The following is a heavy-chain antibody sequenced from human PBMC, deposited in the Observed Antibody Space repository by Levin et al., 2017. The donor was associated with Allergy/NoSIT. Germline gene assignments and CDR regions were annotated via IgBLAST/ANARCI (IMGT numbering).Heavy chain of an antibody. Sequence: ISCAASGFTFSDYYMSWIRQAPGKGLEWVSYISSSGSTIYYADSVKGRFTISRDNAKNSLYLQMNSLRAEDTAVYYCARDTAYDFWSGYHDPGYNWFDPWGQGTLVTVSS. CDR1: GFTFSDYY. D-gene: IGHD3-3*01. V-gene: IGHV3-11*01. CDR3: ARDTAYDFWSGYHDPGYNWFDP. CDR2: ISSSGSTI. J-gene: IGHJ5*02.